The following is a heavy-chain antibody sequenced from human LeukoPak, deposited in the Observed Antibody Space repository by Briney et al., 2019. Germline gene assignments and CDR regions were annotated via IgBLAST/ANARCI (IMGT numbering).Heavy chain of an antibody. CDR1: GFSFSSYW. Sequence: GGSLRLSCVVSGFSFSSYWMSWVRQAPGKGLEWVANIKKDGSEMYYVDSVKGRFTISRDNAKNSLYLQMNSLRADDTAVYHCARQETSSYNGAFDIWGQGTMVTVSS. J-gene: IGHJ3*02. V-gene: IGHV3-7*01. D-gene: IGHD1-26*01. CDR3: ARQETSSYNGAFDI. CDR2: IKKDGSEM.